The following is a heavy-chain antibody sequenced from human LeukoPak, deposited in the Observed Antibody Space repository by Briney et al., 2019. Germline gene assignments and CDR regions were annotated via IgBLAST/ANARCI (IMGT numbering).Heavy chain of an antibody. Sequence: SETLSLACAVSGNSISNTYYWGWIRQPPGKELEWIGSIYNSGSTHYNPSLKSRVTISVDTSKNQFSLKLSSVTAADTALYYCARNSSGNYFDYWGQGTLVTVSS. J-gene: IGHJ4*02. CDR1: GNSISNTYY. D-gene: IGHD1-26*01. CDR3: ARNSSGNYFDY. CDR2: IYNSGST. V-gene: IGHV4-38-2*01.